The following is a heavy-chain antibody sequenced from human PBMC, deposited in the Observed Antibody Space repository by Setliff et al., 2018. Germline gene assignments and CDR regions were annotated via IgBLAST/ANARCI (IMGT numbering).Heavy chain of an antibody. CDR3: ARDSVTLGQLERRGGFRYYDMDV. V-gene: IGHV1-69*06. J-gene: IGHJ6*02. CDR2: ITPIFETA. CDR1: GGTLSGYA. Sequence: SVKVSCKASGGTLSGYAFSWVRQAPGRGLEWVGGITPIFETAHYAQKFQDRVTITANKSTSTVYMELNSLISEDTAVYLCARDSVTLGQLERRGGFRYYDMDVWGQGTTVTVSS. D-gene: IGHD1-1*01.